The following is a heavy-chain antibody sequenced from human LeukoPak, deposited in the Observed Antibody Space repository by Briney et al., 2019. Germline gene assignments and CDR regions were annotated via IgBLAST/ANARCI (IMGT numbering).Heavy chain of an antibody. CDR1: GFTFSDYY. D-gene: IGHD2-2*01. V-gene: IGHV3-7*01. CDR3: ANVPRSTVSY. CDR2: LNEDGSVK. Sequence: GGSLRLSCAASGFTFSDYYMSWIRQTPGKGLEWVAELNEDGSVKYYVDSVKGRFTISRDNAKSLLFLQMYNLRTEDTGVYFCANVPRSTVSYWGRGTLVTVSS. J-gene: IGHJ4*02.